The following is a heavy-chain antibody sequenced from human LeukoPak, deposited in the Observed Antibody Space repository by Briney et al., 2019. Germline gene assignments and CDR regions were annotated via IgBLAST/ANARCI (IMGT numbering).Heavy chain of an antibody. D-gene: IGHD6-19*01. CDR3: ARDPGGGWYQGGYFDY. V-gene: IGHV3-53*01. CDR2: IYSGGST. Sequence: GGSLRLSCAASGFTVSSNYMSWVRQAPGKGLEWVSVIYSGGSTYYADSVKGRFTISRDNSKNTLYLQMNSLRAEDTAVYYCARDPGGGWYQGGYFDYWGQGTLVTVSS. CDR1: GFTVSSNY. J-gene: IGHJ4*02.